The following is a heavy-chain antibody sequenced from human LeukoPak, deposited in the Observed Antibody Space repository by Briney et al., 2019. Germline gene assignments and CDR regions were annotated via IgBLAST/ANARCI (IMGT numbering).Heavy chain of an antibody. Sequence: GGSLRLSCAASGFTFSNYWMHWVRQAPGKGLVWVSRSSRGGDSTVYADFVEGRFIISRDNTKGTLYLEMNSLRAEDTAVYYCARDGDATIDFDYWGQGTLVTV. CDR3: ARDGDATIDFDY. D-gene: IGHD5-12*01. J-gene: IGHJ4*02. CDR1: GFTFSNYW. CDR2: SSRGGDST. V-gene: IGHV3-74*01.